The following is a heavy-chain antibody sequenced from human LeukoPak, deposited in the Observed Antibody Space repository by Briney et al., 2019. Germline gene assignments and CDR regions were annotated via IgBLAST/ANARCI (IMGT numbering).Heavy chain of an antibody. J-gene: IGHJ4*02. CDR1: GYTFTSYD. CDR3: ARDRANSSGWFDY. V-gene: IGHV1-8*01. Sequence: ASVKVSCKASGYTFTSYDINWVRQATGQGLEWMGWMNPNSGNTGYAQKFQGRVTMTEDTSTDTAYMELSSLRSEDTAVYYCARDRANSSGWFDYWGQGTLVTVSS. CDR2: MNPNSGNT. D-gene: IGHD6-19*01.